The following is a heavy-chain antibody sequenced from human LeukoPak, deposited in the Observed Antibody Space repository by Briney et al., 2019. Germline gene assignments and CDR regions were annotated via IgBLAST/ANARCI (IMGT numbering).Heavy chain of an antibody. CDR3: ARDRDIAAAGRHRGYGMDV. CDR1: GYTLTELS. CDR2: IGAYNGNT. J-gene: IGHJ6*02. V-gene: IGHV1-18*01. D-gene: IGHD6-13*01. Sequence: ASVKVSCKVSGYTLTELSIHWVRQAPGQGLEWMGWIGAYNGNTNYAQKLQGRVTMTTDTSTSTAYMELRSLRSDDTAVYYCARDRDIAAAGRHRGYGMDVWGQGTTVTVSS.